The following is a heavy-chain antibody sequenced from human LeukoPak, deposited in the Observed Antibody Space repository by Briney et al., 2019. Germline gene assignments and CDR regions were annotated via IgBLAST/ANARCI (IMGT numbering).Heavy chain of an antibody. CDR2: ISGSSRHI. V-gene: IGHV3-21*01. CDR1: GFTFSDYT. CDR3: ARGYCGGDCYGD. J-gene: IGHJ1*01. Sequence: GGSLRLSCAASGFTFSDYTMNWVRQAPGKGLEYVSSISGSSRHIYYADSVKGRFTVSRDNTKSSPYLQMNSLRVEDMAVYYCARGYCGGDCYGDWGQGTLVTVSS. D-gene: IGHD2-21*02.